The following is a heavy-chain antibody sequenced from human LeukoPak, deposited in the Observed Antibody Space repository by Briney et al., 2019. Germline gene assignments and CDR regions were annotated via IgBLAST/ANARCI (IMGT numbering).Heavy chain of an antibody. V-gene: IGHV5-51*01. CDR3: ARHSATYYYDSSGYLPDY. J-gene: IGHJ4*02. CDR2: IYPGDSDT. Sequence: GESLKISCKGSGYSFTSYWIGWVRQLPGKGLEGMGIIYPGDSDTRYSPSFQGQVTISADKSISTAYLQWSSLKASDTAMYYCARHSATYYYDSSGYLPDYWGQGTLVTVSS. D-gene: IGHD3-22*01. CDR1: GYSFTSYW.